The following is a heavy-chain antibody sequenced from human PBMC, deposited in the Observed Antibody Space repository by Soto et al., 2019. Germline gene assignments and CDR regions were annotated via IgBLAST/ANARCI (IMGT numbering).Heavy chain of an antibody. Sequence: QITLKESGPSVVRPTQTLTLTCTFSGFSLNTTGVGVGWIRQPPGKALEFLGLIYWDDDKRFSPSLKSRLTISKDTTKNQVVLTMTNMDPMDTGIYFCSRRRVGAQEFDSWGQGTQFAVSS. CDR1: GFSLNTTGVG. D-gene: IGHD1-26*01. CDR3: SRRRVGAQEFDS. V-gene: IGHV2-5*02. J-gene: IGHJ4*02. CDR2: IYWDDDK.